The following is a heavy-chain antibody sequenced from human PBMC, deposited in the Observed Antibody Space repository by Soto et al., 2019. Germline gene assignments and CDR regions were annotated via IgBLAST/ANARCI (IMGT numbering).Heavy chain of an antibody. Sequence: QVQLVQSGTEVKKPGASVKVSCKASGYTFITYYMHWVRQATGQGLEWMGIINPSGGRTTYAQKFQGRITRTRDTSTSTVDMELSSRRSEHMAVDYCASEGSAPYNWFGPWGQGNLVTGSS. CDR3: ASEGSAPYNWFGP. CDR1: GYTFITYY. D-gene: IGHD1-26*01. J-gene: IGHJ5*01. V-gene: IGHV1-46*01. CDR2: INPSGGRT.